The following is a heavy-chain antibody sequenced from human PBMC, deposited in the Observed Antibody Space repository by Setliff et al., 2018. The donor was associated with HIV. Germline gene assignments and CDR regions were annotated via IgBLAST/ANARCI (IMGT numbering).Heavy chain of an antibody. V-gene: IGHV1-2*04. CDR3: ARAAYNFWSGYFDY. CDR1: GYTFTGYY. CDR2: INPNSGGT. D-gene: IGHD3-3*01. J-gene: IGHJ4*02. Sequence: VASVKVSCKASGYTFTGYYMHWVRQAPGQGLEWMGWINPNSGGTNYAQKFQGWVTMTRDTSISTAYMELSRLRSDDTAVYYCARAAYNFWSGYFDYWGQGTLVTVSS.